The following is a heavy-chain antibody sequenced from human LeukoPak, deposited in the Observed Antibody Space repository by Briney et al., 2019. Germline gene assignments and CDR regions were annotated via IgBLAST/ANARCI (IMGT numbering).Heavy chain of an antibody. CDR2: IYTSGST. D-gene: IGHD4-11*01. V-gene: IGHV4-61*02. CDR1: GGSISSGSYY. Sequence: SETLSLTCTVSGGSISSGSYYWSWIRQPAGKGLEWIGRIYTSGSTNYNSSLKSRVTISVDTSKNQFSLKLSSVTAADTAVYYCARETDSNYGLFDYWGQGTLVTVSS. CDR3: ARETDSNYGLFDY. J-gene: IGHJ4*02.